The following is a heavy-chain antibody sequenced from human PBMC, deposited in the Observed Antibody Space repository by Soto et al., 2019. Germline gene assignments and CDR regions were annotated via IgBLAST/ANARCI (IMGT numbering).Heavy chain of an antibody. V-gene: IGHV5-10-1*01. Sequence: GESLKLPCKGSGYSFTSCLISWVRQMPGKGLEWMGRIDPSYSYTNYSPSFQGHVTISADKSISTAYLQWSSLKASDTAMYSCAGDHSCAGKRALHWLDTWGRGSLVAVSS. CDR1: GYSFTSCL. CDR2: IDPSYSYT. CDR3: AGDHSCAGKRALHWLDT. J-gene: IGHJ5*02. D-gene: IGHD2-15*01.